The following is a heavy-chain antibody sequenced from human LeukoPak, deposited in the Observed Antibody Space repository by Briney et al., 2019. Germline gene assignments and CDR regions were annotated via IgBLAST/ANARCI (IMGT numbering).Heavy chain of an antibody. Sequence: SETLSLTCTVSGGSISNYYWSWIRQPPGKGLEWIAYIYYIGTTNSNPSLKSRVTISLDTSKNKFSLQLSSVTAADTAVYYCARGRDIGWFDPWGQGTLVTVSS. CDR2: IYYIGTT. CDR1: GGSISNYY. CDR3: ARGRDIGWFDP. V-gene: IGHV4-59*08. D-gene: IGHD5-12*01. J-gene: IGHJ5*02.